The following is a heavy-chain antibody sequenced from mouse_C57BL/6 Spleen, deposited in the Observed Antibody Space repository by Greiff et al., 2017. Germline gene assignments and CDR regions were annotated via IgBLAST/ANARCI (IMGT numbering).Heavy chain of an antibody. CDR2: IDPETGGT. V-gene: IGHV1-15*01. CDR3: TAYSNYFYYFDD. Sequence: QVQLQQSGAELVRPGASVTLSCKASGYTFTDYEMHWVKQTPVHGLEWIGAIDPETGGTAYNQKFKGKAILTADTSSSTAYMELRSLASEDSAVYYGTAYSNYFYYFDDWGQGTTLTVSS. CDR1: GYTFTDYE. J-gene: IGHJ2*01. D-gene: IGHD2-5*01.